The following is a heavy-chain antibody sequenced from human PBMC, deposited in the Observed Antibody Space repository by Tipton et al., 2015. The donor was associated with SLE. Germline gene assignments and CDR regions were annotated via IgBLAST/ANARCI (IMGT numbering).Heavy chain of an antibody. CDR2: ISDGSST. V-gene: IGHV3-74*03. Sequence: SLRLSCAASGFTFTNSWMHWVRQAPGKGLVWVSRISDGSSTTYADSVRGRFTISRDNAKNTLYLQMNSLRAEDTAVYYCSKASLWTGIVEKWGQGTLVTVSS. CDR1: GFTFTNSW. CDR3: SKASLWTGIVEK. J-gene: IGHJ4*02. D-gene: IGHD3/OR15-3a*01.